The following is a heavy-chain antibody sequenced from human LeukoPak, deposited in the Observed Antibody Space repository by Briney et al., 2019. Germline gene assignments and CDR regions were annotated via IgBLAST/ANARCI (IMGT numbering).Heavy chain of an antibody. D-gene: IGHD2-2*01. V-gene: IGHV3-7*01. CDR1: GFTFSSYW. Sequence: GGSLRLSRAASGFTFSSYWMSWVRQPPGKGLEWVANIKQDGNEKYYLDSVKSRFTISRDNAKNSLYLQMNSLRAEDTAVYYCARDPFYCSSTSCGDYWGQGTLVTVSS. CDR3: ARDPFYCSSTSCGDY. J-gene: IGHJ4*02. CDR2: IKQDGNEK.